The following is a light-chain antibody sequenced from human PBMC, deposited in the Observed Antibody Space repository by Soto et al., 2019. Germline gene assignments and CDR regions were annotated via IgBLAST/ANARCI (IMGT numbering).Light chain of an antibody. CDR1: QSVSSY. J-gene: IGKJ1*01. CDR3: QHRSNWPVT. V-gene: IGKV3-11*01. Sequence: EIVLTQSPGTLSLSPGERATLSCRASQSVSSYLAWYQQKPGQAPRLLIYDASTRATGISARFSGSGSGTYFTLTISRLEPEDFAVYYCQHRSNWPVTFGQGTKVEVK. CDR2: DAS.